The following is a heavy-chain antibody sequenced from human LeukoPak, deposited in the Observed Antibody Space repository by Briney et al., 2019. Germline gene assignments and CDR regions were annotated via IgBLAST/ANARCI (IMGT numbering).Heavy chain of an antibody. CDR1: GFTFSNAW. CDR2: IRDKGKSYST. CDR3: ARVVWHYDTTGYSTNYYFDY. Sequence: PGGSLRLSCAASGFTFSNAWMSWVRQAPGKGLEWVGRIRDKGKSYSTDYAASVKGRFTISRDDSKNSLYLQIHSLKTEDTAVYYCARVVWHYDTTGYSTNYYFDYWGQGTLVTVSS. D-gene: IGHD3-22*01. J-gene: IGHJ4*02. V-gene: IGHV3-72*01.